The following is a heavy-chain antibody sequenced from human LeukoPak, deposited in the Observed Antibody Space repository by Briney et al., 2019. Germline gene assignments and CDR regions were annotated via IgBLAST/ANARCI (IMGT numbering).Heavy chain of an antibody. V-gene: IGHV3-7*01. Sequence: GGSLRLSCAASGFAFNRDWTAWVRQAPGKGLEWVANIKEDGSEKNYVDSVKGRFTISRDNAVNSVYLQMNDLRAEDTGVYYCATKEPSTSGWSYWGQGTLVTVSS. CDR1: GFAFNRDW. CDR3: ATKEPSTSGWSY. D-gene: IGHD6-19*01. CDR2: IKEDGSEK. J-gene: IGHJ4*02.